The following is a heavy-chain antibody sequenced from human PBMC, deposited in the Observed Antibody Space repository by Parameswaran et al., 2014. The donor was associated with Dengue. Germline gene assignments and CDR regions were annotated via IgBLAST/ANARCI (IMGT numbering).Heavy chain of an antibody. V-gene: IGHV1-69*04. D-gene: IGHD3-22*01. J-gene: IGHJ5*02. CDR2: IIPILALT. Sequence: WVRQAPGQGLEWMGRIIPILALTTYAQKFQGRITITADTSTSTAYMELSSLTSEDTAVYYCARGGGGYYDNTVYINGGWFDPWGQGTLVTVSS. CDR3: ARGGGGYYDNTVYINGGWFDP.